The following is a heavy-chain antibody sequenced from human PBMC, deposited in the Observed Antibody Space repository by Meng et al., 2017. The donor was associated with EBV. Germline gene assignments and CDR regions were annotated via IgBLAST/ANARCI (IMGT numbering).Heavy chain of an antibody. CDR1: GGPFRYYA. J-gene: IGHJ4*02. CDR2: FLPRLGAP. V-gene: IGHV1-69*01. D-gene: IGHD3-10*01. Sequence: VTVVDAAAEVKKPWSSVMVSCKTSGGPFRYYAISWVRQAPGQGLEWLGGFLPRLGAPNYAQKFHGRVKITADESTSTHYMDLSSLRSEDTAIYYCASESGRGYTPDYWGQGTLVTVSS. CDR3: ASESGRGYTPDY.